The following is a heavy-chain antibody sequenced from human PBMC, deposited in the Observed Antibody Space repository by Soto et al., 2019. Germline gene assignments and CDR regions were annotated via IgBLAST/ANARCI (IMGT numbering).Heavy chain of an antibody. D-gene: IGHD2-2*01. Sequence: ASVKVSCKASGYTFTSYYMHWVRQAPGQGLEWMGIINPSGGSTSYAQKFQGRVTMTRDTSTSTVYMELSSLRSEDTAVYYCARDSCGPPPTTPAPFDPWGQGTLVTVSS. V-gene: IGHV1-46*03. CDR3: ARDSCGPPPTTPAPFDP. CDR1: GYTFTSYY. J-gene: IGHJ5*02. CDR2: INPSGGST.